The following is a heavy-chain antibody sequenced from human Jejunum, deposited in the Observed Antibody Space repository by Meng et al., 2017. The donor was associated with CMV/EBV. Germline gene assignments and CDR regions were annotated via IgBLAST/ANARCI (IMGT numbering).Heavy chain of an antibody. CDR2: VSHDGST. CDR3: VRDPFREWFDP. J-gene: IGHJ5*02. Sequence: CAVYGGSFSNYYWSWIRQTPGKGLEWIGEVSHDGSTNYNPPLKSRVTISVDTSKNQFSLTLTSATAADTAVYYCVRDPFREWFDPWGQGTLVTVSS. CDR1: GGSFSNYY. V-gene: IGHV4-34*01. D-gene: IGHD3-10*01.